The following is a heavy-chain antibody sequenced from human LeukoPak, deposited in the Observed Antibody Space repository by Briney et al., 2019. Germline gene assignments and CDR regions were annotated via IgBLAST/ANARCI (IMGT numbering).Heavy chain of an antibody. D-gene: IGHD1-26*01. J-gene: IGHJ4*02. CDR1: GYSFTSFW. Sequence: GESLKISCKGSGYSFTSFWIGWVRQMPGKGLEWMGIIYPGDSDNRYSTSFQGQVTISADKSIGTAYLQWSSLKASDTAMYYCARTSGSSNFDYWGQGTLVTVSS. V-gene: IGHV5-51*01. CDR3: ARTSGSSNFDY. CDR2: IYPGDSDN.